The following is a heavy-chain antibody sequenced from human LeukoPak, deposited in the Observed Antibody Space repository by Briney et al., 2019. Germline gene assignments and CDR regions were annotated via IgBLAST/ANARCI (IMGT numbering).Heavy chain of an antibody. CDR1: GFTFSSYA. J-gene: IGHJ6*02. CDR2: ISYDGSNK. V-gene: IGHV3-30-3*01. Sequence: GGSLRLSCAASGFTFSSYAMHWVRRAPGKGLEWVAVISYDGSNKYYADSVKGRFTISRDNSKNTLYLQMNSLRAEDTAVYYCARGPPHYGMDVWGQGTTVTVSS. CDR3: ARGPPHYGMDV.